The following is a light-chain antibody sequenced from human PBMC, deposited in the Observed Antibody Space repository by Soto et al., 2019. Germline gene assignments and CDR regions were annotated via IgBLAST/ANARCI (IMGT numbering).Light chain of an antibody. CDR1: QSVSSTY. V-gene: IGKV3-20*01. Sequence: EIVLTQSPGTLSLSPGERATLSCRASQSVSSTYLAWYQQKPGQAPRLLIYGASNRATGIPDRFSGSGSGTDFTLTISRLEPEDFAVYYCQQCGSSRWTFGQGTRVDI. J-gene: IGKJ1*01. CDR3: QQCGSSRWT. CDR2: GAS.